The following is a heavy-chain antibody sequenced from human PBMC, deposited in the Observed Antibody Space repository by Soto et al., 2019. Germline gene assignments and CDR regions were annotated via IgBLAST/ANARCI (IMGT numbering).Heavy chain of an antibody. CDR1: GFTFSSYS. V-gene: IGHV3-21*01. D-gene: IGHD1-1*01. CDR2: ISSSSSYI. CDR3: ARDAGIDWSSWFDP. J-gene: IGHJ5*02. Sequence: GGSLRLSCAASGFTFSSYSMNWVRQAPGKGLEWVSSISSSSSYIYYADSVKVRFTISRDNAKNSLYLQMNSLRAEDTAVYYCARDAGIDWSSWFDPWGQGTLVTVSS.